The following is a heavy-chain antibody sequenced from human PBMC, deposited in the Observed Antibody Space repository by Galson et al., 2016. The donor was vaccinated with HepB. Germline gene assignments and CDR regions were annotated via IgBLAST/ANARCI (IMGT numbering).Heavy chain of an antibody. CDR2: ISWNSGNV. J-gene: IGHJ5*02. Sequence: LRLSCAASGFTFDAYAMHWVRQAPGKGLEWVSGISWNSGNVGYADSVKGRFTISRDNAKNSLYLQMNSLRAEDTAFYYCAKAGTYSNNKGWFDPWGQGTLVTVSS. D-gene: IGHD6-13*01. CDR3: AKAGTYSNNKGWFDP. CDR1: GFTFDAYA. V-gene: IGHV3-9*01.